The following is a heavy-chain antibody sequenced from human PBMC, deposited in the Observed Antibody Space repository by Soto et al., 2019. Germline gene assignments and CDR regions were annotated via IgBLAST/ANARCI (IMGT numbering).Heavy chain of an antibody. Sequence: GASVKVSCKASGYTFTGYYMHWVRQAPGQGLEWMGWINPNSGGTNYAQKFQGWVTVTRDTSISTAYMELSRLRSDDTAVYYCARGRGIALGGWFDPWGQGTLVTVSS. CDR1: GYTFTGYY. CDR2: INPNSGGT. D-gene: IGHD6-19*01. J-gene: IGHJ5*02. CDR3: ARGRGIALGGWFDP. V-gene: IGHV1-2*04.